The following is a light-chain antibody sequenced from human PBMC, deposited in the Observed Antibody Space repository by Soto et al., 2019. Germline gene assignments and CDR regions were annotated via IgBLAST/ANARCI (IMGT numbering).Light chain of an antibody. CDR3: QQYNSYSWT. CDR2: DAS. V-gene: IGKV1-5*01. Sequence: DIQMTQSPSTLSASVGDRVTITCRASQSIRRWLAWYQQKPGKAPKLLIYDASSLASGVPSRFSGSGFGTEFSLTISSLQPDDLATYYCQQYNSYSWTFGQGTKVEIK. CDR1: QSIRRW. J-gene: IGKJ1*01.